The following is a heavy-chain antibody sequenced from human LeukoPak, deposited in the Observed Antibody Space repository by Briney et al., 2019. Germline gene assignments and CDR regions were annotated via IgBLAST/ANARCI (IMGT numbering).Heavy chain of an antibody. CDR3: ATQPAGPASWFDP. Sequence: PSETLSLTCSVSSASISTYYWSWIRQAPGKGLEWIGFIYYSGNTNYNPSLKSRATIFLDTSKNQFSLKLSSVTAADTAVYYCATQPAGPASWFDPWGQGTLVTVSP. D-gene: IGHD6-13*01. CDR2: IYYSGNT. J-gene: IGHJ5*02. V-gene: IGHV4-59*01. CDR1: SASISTYY.